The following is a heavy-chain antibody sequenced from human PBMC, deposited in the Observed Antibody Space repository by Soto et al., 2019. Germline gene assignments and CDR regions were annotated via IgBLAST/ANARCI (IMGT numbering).Heavy chain of an antibody. J-gene: IGHJ6*02. V-gene: IGHV4-39*01. CDR3: ARQWRDGYNDYYYYYYGMDV. CDR2: IYYSGST. D-gene: IGHD5-12*01. CDR1: GGSISSSSYY. Sequence: QLQLQESGPGLVKPSETLSLTCTVSGGSISSSSYYWGWIRQPPGKGLEWIGSIYYSGSTYYNPSLKSRVPISFDTSQNQFALMLSYVTAADTAVYYCARQWRDGYNDYYYYYYGMDVWGQGTTVTVSS.